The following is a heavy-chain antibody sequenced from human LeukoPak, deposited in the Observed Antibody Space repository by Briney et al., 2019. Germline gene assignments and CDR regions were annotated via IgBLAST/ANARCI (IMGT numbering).Heavy chain of an antibody. CDR1: GGTFSSYA. CDR2: IIPIFGTA. CDR3: ASFTTGTTWHY. J-gene: IGHJ4*02. D-gene: IGHD1-1*01. Sequence: SVKVSCKASGGTFSSYAISWVRQAPGQGREWMGGIIPIFGTANYAQKFQGRVTITADKSTSTAYMELSSLRSEDTAVYYCASFTTGTTWHYWGQGTLVTVSS. V-gene: IGHV1-69*06.